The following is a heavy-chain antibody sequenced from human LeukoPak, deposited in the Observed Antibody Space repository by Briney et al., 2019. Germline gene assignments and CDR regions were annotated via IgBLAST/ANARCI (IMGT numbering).Heavy chain of an antibody. CDR3: ARRPPSSSGDYYYGMDV. D-gene: IGHD3-22*01. J-gene: IGHJ6*02. CDR2: INPSGGST. CDR1: GYTFTSYY. Sequence: ASVKVSCKASGYTFTSYYIHWVRQAPGQGLEWMGIINPSGGSTSYAQKFQGRVTMTRDTSTSTVYMEVSSLRSEDTAVYYCARRPPSSSGDYYYGMDVWGQGTMVTVSS. V-gene: IGHV1-46*01.